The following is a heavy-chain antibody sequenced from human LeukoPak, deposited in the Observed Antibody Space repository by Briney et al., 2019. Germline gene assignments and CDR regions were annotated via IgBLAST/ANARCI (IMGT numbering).Heavy chain of an antibody. V-gene: IGHV3-15*01. D-gene: IGHD3-22*01. J-gene: IGHJ6*03. CDR1: GFTFSNAW. CDR2: IKSKTDGGTT. CDR3: ARYYDSSGYYYYYYYMDV. Sequence: GGSLRLSCAASGFTFSNAWMSWVRQAPGKGLEWVGRIKSKTDGGTTDYAAPVKGRFTISRDDSKNTLYLQMNSLKTEDTAVYYCARYYDSSGYYYYYYYMDVWGKGTTVTVSS.